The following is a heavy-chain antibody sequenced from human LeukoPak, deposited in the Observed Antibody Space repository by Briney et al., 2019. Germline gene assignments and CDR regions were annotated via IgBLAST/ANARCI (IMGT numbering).Heavy chain of an antibody. CDR1: GFTVSSNY. CDR3: ATGGAYYDSSGYYY. J-gene: IGHJ4*02. V-gene: IGHV3-66*01. CDR2: IYSGGST. Sequence: GSLRLSCAASGFTVSSNYMSWVRQAPGKGLEWVSVIYSGGSTYYADSVKGRFTISRDNSKNTLYLQMNSLRAEDTAVYYCATGGAYYDSSGYYYWGQGTLVTVSS. D-gene: IGHD3-22*01.